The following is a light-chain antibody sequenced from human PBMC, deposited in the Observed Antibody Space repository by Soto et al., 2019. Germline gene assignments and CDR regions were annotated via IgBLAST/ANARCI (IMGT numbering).Light chain of an antibody. CDR1: NIGSKS. CDR2: GDS. Sequence: SYELTQPPSVSVAPGQTATITCGGNNIGSKSVPWYQQKPGQAPVLVVYGDSDRPSGIPERFSGSNSGNTATLTITRVEAGDEADYYCQVWDRTSDHHVFGTGTKVTVL. V-gene: IGLV3-21*02. CDR3: QVWDRTSDHHV. J-gene: IGLJ1*01.